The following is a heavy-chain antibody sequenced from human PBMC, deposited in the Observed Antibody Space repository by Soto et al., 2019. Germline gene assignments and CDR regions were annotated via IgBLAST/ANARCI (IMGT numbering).Heavy chain of an antibody. V-gene: IGHV4-39*01. CDR2: IYYSGST. CDR3: ARHERYYYGSYYYMDV. J-gene: IGHJ6*03. Sequence: SETLSLTCTVSGGSISSSSYYWGWIRQPPGKGLEWIGSIYYSGSTYYNPSLKSRVTISVDTSKNQFSLKLSSVTAADTAVYYCARHERYYYGSYYYMDVWGKGTTVTVSS. CDR1: GGSISSSSYY. D-gene: IGHD3-10*01.